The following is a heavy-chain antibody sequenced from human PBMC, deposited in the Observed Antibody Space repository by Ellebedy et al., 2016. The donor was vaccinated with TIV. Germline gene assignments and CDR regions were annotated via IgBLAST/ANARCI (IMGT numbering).Heavy chain of an antibody. V-gene: IGHV3-30*03. J-gene: IGHJ5*02. D-gene: IGHD3-9*01. CDR2: ISYDGSNK. Sequence: GESLKISXAASGFIVSSNFMSWVRQAPGKGLEWVAVAVISYDGSNKYYADSVKGRFTISRDNSKNTLYLQMNSLRAEDTAVYYCARDGLRYFDWTRRNGWFDPWGQGTLVTVSS. CDR1: GFIVSSNF. CDR3: ARDGLRYFDWTRRNGWFDP.